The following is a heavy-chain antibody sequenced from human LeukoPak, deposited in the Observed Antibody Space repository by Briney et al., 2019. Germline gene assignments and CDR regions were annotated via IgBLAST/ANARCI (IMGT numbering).Heavy chain of an antibody. D-gene: IGHD3-16*01. CDR1: GFTFSSYG. CDR3: AKGLRGDLPTASDY. CDR2: ISYDGSDI. J-gene: IGHJ4*02. V-gene: IGHV3-30*18. Sequence: GGSLRLSCAASGFTFSSYGMHWVRQAPGRGLEWVALISYDGSDIYYADSVKGRFTISRDNSKNTLYLQMNSLRDEDTAVYYCAKGLRGDLPTASDYWGQGTLVTVSS.